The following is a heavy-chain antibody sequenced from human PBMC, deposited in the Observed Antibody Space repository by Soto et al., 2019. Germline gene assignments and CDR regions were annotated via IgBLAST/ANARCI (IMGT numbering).Heavy chain of an antibody. J-gene: IGHJ5*02. CDR1: GGSFSGYY. CDR3: AREQVVVAARVAYNWFDP. V-gene: IGHV4-34*01. CDR2: INHSGST. D-gene: IGHD2-15*01. Sequence: SETLSLTCAVYGGSFSGYYWSWIRQPPGKGLEWIGEINHSGSTNYNPSLKSRVTISVDTSKNQFSLKLSSVTAADTAVYYCAREQVVVAARVAYNWFDPWGQGTLVTVSS.